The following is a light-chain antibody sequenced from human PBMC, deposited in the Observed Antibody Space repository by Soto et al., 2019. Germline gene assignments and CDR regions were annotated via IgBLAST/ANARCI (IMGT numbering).Light chain of an antibody. Sequence: QSVLTQPSSASGTPGQRVTISCSGSSSNIGSNYVYWYQQVPGTTPKLLIYKNNQRPSGVPDRFSGSKSGTSASLAISGLRSDDEADYYCAVWDDSLSGREVFGGGTKLTVL. V-gene: IGLV1-47*01. J-gene: IGLJ2*01. CDR2: KNN. CDR3: AVWDDSLSGREV. CDR1: SSNIGSNY.